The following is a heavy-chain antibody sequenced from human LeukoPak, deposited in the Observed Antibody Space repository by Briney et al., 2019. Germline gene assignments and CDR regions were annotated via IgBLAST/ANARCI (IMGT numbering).Heavy chain of an antibody. CDR3: ARDTPLRLENWFDP. Sequence: GSSVKVSCKASGGTFSSYAISWVRQAPGQGLEWMGGIIPIFGTANYAQKFQGRVTITADESTTTAYMELSSLRSEDTAVYYCARDTPLRLENWFDPWGQGTLVTVSS. V-gene: IGHV1-69*01. D-gene: IGHD1-1*01. J-gene: IGHJ5*02. CDR2: IIPIFGTA. CDR1: GGTFSSYA.